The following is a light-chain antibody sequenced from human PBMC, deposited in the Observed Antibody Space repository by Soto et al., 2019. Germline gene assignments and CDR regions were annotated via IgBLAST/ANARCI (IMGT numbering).Light chain of an antibody. V-gene: IGKV1-5*03. Sequence: DIQMTQSPSTLSASVGDRVTITCRASQSIITWLAWYQHRPGKAPKLLIYQASSLEGGVPSRFSGSGSGTEFTLTISSLQPDDFATYYCQQYITYSRTFGQGTKVETK. CDR2: QAS. J-gene: IGKJ2*02. CDR3: QQYITYSRT. CDR1: QSIITW.